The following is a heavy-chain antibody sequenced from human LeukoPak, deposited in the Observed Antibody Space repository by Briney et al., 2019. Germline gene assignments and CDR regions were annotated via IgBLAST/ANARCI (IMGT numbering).Heavy chain of an antibody. CDR3: ARVGGGDRSPNACDY. D-gene: IGHD2-21*02. CDR1: GFSFTSYW. Sequence: GGSLRLSCAASGFSFTSYWMHWVRQAPGKGLVWVSRINSDGSSTTYADSVKGRFTISRDNAKNSLNLQMNSLRAEDTAVYYCARVGGGDRSPNACDYWGQGTLVTVSS. J-gene: IGHJ4*02. V-gene: IGHV3-74*01. CDR2: INSDGSST.